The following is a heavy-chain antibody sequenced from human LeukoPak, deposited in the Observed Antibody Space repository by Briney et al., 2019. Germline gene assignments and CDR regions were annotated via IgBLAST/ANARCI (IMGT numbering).Heavy chain of an antibody. V-gene: IGHV1-46*01. Sequence: ASVKVSCKASGYTFTSYYMHWVRQAPGQGLEWMGIINPVGGSTSYAQKFQGRVTMTRDTSTSTVYMKLSSLRSEDTAVYYCAREDVDTAMVPAGGHYYYGMDVWGQGTTVTVSS. D-gene: IGHD5-18*01. CDR1: GYTFTSYY. CDR2: INPVGGST. CDR3: AREDVDTAMVPAGGHYYYGMDV. J-gene: IGHJ6*02.